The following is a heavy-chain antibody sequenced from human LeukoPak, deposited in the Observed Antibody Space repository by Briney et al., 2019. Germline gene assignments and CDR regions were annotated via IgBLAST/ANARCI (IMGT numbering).Heavy chain of an antibody. CDR3: ARELLWFGELHPFDY. V-gene: IGHV3-30*04. CDR1: GFTFSSYA. CDR2: ISYDGSNK. J-gene: IGHJ4*02. Sequence: GRSLRLSCAASGFTFSSYAMHGVRQAPGKGVEWVAVISYDGSNKYYADSVKGGLTISRDNSKNPLYLQMNSLRAEDTAVYYCARELLWFGELHPFDYWGQGTLVTVSS. D-gene: IGHD3-10*01.